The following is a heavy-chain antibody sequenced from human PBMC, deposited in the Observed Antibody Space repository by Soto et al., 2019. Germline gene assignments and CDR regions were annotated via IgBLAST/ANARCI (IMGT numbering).Heavy chain of an antibody. CDR1: GYIFSIYW. Sequence: GESLKISCKGSGYIFSIYWIGWVRQVPGKGLEWMGIIYPGDSDTRYNPSFQGQVTISVDKSTSTAYLQWNSLRAEDTALYYCARDVDADFRTDFDYWGRGTLVTVSS. D-gene: IGHD4-17*01. J-gene: IGHJ4*02. V-gene: IGHV5-51*01. CDR3: ARDVDADFRTDFDY. CDR2: IYPGDSDT.